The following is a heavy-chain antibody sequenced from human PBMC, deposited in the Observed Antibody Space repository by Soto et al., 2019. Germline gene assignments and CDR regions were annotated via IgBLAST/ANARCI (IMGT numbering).Heavy chain of an antibody. J-gene: IGHJ4*02. Sequence: EVQLVESGGGLVKPGGSLRLSCAASGFTFINYSMNWVRQAPGKGLEWVSSITSRGTYIYYADSVKGRFTISRDNAKNPLFLKMNTLRAEATAVYYCATAPTNFFGSGSHLDYWGQGTLVTV. D-gene: IGHD3-10*01. V-gene: IGHV3-21*01. CDR3: ATAPTNFFGSGSHLDY. CDR1: GFTFINYS. CDR2: ITSRGTYI.